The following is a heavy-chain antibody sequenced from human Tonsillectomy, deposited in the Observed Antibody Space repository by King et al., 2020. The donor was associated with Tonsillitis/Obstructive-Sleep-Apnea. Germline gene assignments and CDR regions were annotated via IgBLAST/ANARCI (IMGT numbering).Heavy chain of an antibody. CDR1: GFTFGDYA. V-gene: IGHV3-49*05. CDR2: IRTKTYGATT. CDR3: TREELWPHSYYYNYMDI. J-gene: IGHJ6*03. Sequence: VQLVESGGGLVKPGRSLRLTCTTSGFTFGDYALTWFRQAPGKGLEWVGFIRTKTYGATTEYAASVKGRFTISRDDSKSVAFLQMNSLKTDDTAVYYCTREELWPHSYYYNYMDIWGRGTQVTVSS. D-gene: IGHD1-7*01.